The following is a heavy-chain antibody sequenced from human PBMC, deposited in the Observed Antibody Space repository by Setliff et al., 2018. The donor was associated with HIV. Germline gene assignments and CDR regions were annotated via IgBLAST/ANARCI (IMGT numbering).Heavy chain of an antibody. CDR2: IFTSEKV. Sequence: PSETLSLTCSVSGGSITNDNNYWGWIRQSPGKGLEWIGRIFTSEKVDYNSSLKSRVAIKMDRSKNQFSLQLTSVTAEDTAVYYCARGRGSGSYWARFESWGHGTLVTVSS. V-gene: IGHV4-39*07. J-gene: IGHJ5*01. D-gene: IGHD3-10*01. CDR1: GGSITNDNNY. CDR3: ARGRGSGSYWARFES.